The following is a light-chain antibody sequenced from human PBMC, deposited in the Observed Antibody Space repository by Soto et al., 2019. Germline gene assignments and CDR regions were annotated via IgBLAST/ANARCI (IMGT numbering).Light chain of an antibody. V-gene: IGLV2-8*01. CDR3: SSXXXXXXXV. CDR1: SSDVGGYDY. J-gene: IGLJ3*02. CDR2: EVS. Sequence: QSVLTQPPSASASPGQSVAISCTGTSSDVGGYDYVSWFQQHPGKAPKLVIYEVSQRPSGVPDRFSGSKSGNTASLTVSGLQAEDEADYYCSSXXXXXXXVFGXGT.